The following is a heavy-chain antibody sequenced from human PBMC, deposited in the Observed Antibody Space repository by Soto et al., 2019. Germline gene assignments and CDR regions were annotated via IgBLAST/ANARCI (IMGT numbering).Heavy chain of an antibody. CDR3: AKDSEYDFWSGPRYYYYYGMDV. CDR1: GFTFSSYG. V-gene: IGHV3-30*18. J-gene: IGHJ6*02. Sequence: GGSLRLSCAASGFTFSSYGMHWVRQAPGKGLEWVAVISYDGSNKYYADSVKGRFTISRDNSKNTLYLQMNSLRAEDTAVYYCAKDSEYDFWSGPRYYYYYGMDVWGQGTTVTVSS. CDR2: ISYDGSNK. D-gene: IGHD3-3*01.